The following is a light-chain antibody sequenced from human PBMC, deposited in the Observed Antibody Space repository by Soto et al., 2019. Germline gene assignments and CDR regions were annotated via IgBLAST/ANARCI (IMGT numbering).Light chain of an antibody. V-gene: IGKV3-11*01. Sequence: IVLTQSPSTLALSPGERATLSCRASQSISRHLAWFQQKPGQAPRLLIYDPSNRATGIPARFSGSGSGTDFTLTISSLEPEDFEVYYCQQRSDWSITFGQGTRLEIK. CDR3: QQRSDWSIT. CDR2: DPS. CDR1: QSISRH. J-gene: IGKJ5*01.